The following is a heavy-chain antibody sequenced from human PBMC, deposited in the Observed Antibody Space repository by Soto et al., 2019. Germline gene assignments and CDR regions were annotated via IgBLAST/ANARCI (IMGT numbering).Heavy chain of an antibody. D-gene: IGHD2-8*01. CDR1: GFTFSSYG. Sequence: GGSLRLSCAASGFTFSSYGMHWVRQAPGKGLEWVAVISYDGSNKYYADSVKGRFTISRDNSKNTLYLKINSQRAEDTAVYYCAKDYCTNGVCSYGMDVWGQGTTVTVSS. CDR2: ISYDGSNK. J-gene: IGHJ6*02. CDR3: AKDYCTNGVCSYGMDV. V-gene: IGHV3-30*18.